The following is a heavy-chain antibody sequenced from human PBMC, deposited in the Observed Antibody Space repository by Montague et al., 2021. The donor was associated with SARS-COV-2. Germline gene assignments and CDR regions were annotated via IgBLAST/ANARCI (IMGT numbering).Heavy chain of an antibody. J-gene: IGHJ4*02. CDR3: AAEMATISAPLDY. V-gene: IGHV3-30*04. Sequence: SLSLSCAASGFTFSSYAMHWVRQAPGKGLEWVAVISYDGSNKYYADSVKGRFTISRDNSKNTLYLQMNSLRAEDTAVYYCAAEMATISAPLDYWGQGTLVTVSS. CDR1: GFTFSSYA. CDR2: ISYDGSNK. D-gene: IGHD5-24*01.